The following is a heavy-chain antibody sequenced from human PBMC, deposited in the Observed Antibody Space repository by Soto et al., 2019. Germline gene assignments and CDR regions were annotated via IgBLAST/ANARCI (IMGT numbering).Heavy chain of an antibody. CDR2: ISSSDNTV. Sequence: GGSLRLSCVASGFTFSIYEMNWVRQAPGKGLEWVSYISSSDNTVHYADSVKGRFTISRDYARNSLYLQMNSLRAEDTAVYYCARESSSSGWLEYWGQGTLVTVSS. CDR3: ARESSSSGWLEY. CDR1: GFTFSIYE. D-gene: IGHD6-19*01. J-gene: IGHJ4*02. V-gene: IGHV3-48*03.